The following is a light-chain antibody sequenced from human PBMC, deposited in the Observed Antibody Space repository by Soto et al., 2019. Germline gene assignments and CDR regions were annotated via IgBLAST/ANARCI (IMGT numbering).Light chain of an antibody. Sequence: EIVMTQSPATLSVSPGERATLSCRASQSISRNLAWYQQKPGQAPRLLIYGASTRATGIPARFSGSGSGTEFTLTISSPQSEDFAVYYCQQFNTWPPVTFGGGTKVEIK. CDR2: GAS. CDR3: QQFNTWPPVT. V-gene: IGKV3-15*01. CDR1: QSISRN. J-gene: IGKJ4*01.